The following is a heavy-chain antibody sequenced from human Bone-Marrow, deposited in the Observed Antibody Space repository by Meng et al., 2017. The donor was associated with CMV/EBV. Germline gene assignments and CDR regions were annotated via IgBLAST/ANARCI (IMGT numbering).Heavy chain of an antibody. D-gene: IGHD1-26*01. Sequence: SETLSLTCTVSGGSISSSSYYWGWIRQPPGKGLEWIGSIYYSGSTYYNPSLKSRVTISVDTSKNQFSLKLSSVTDADTAVYYCARIVGATRDFNYWGQGTLVTVSS. CDR1: GGSISSSSYY. CDR3: ARIVGATRDFNY. CDR2: IYYSGST. V-gene: IGHV4-39*01. J-gene: IGHJ4*02.